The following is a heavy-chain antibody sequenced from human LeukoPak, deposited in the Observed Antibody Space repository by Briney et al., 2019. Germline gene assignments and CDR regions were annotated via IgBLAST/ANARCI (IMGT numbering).Heavy chain of an antibody. V-gene: IGHV3-30*02. Sequence: GGSLRLSCAASGFTFSSYGMHWVRQAPGKGLEWVAFIRYDGSNKYYADSVKGRFTISRDNSKNTLYLQMNSLRAEDTGVYYCAKSGDYGDYLNYFDYWGQGTLVTVSS. D-gene: IGHD4-17*01. J-gene: IGHJ4*02. CDR1: GFTFSSYG. CDR2: IRYDGSNK. CDR3: AKSGDYGDYLNYFDY.